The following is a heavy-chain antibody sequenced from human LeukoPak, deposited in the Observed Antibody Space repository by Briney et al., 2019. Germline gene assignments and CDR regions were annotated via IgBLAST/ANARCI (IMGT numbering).Heavy chain of an antibody. J-gene: IGHJ3*02. CDR1: GYTFTGYY. Sequence: ASVKVSCKASGYTFTGYYMHWVRQAPGQGLEWMGWINPNSGGTNYAQKFQGRVTMTRDTSISAAYMELSRLRSDDTAVYYCARVPGYSSSWYVGAFDIWGQRTKVTVSS. CDR2: INPNSGGT. CDR3: ARVPGYSSSWYVGAFDI. D-gene: IGHD6-13*01. V-gene: IGHV1-2*02.